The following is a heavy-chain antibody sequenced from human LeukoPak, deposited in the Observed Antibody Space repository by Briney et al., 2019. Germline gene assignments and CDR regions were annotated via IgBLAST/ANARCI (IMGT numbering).Heavy chain of an antibody. V-gene: IGHV1-46*01. CDR3: RVVVTSLGNIDY. J-gene: IGHJ4*02. D-gene: IGHD3-22*01. Sequence: ASVKVSCKASGYTFTSYYMHWVRQAPGQGLEWMGIINPSGGSTSYAQKFQGRVTMTGDMSTSTVYMELSSLRSEDTAVYYCRVVVTSLGNIDYWGQGTLVTVSS. CDR1: GYTFTSYY. CDR2: INPSGGST.